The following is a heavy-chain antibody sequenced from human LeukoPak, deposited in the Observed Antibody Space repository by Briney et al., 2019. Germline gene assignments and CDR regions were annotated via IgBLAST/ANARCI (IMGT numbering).Heavy chain of an antibody. D-gene: IGHD3-10*02. CDR1: GFTFSSYW. CDR2: INSDGSST. V-gene: IGHV3-74*01. Sequence: GGSLRLSCAASGFTFSSYWMHWVRQAPGKGPVWVSRINSDGSSTSYADSVKGRFTISRHNAKNSLYLQMNSLRAEDTAVYYCAELGITMIGGVWGKGTTVTVSS. J-gene: IGHJ6*04. CDR3: AELGITMIGGV.